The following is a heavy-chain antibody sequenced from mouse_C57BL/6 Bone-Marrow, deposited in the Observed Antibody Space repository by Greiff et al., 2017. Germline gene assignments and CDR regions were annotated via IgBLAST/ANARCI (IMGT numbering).Heavy chain of an antibody. J-gene: IGHJ3*01. CDR3: ARRTGYYWFAY. V-gene: IGHV5-6*02. CDR2: LSSGGSYT. CDR1: GFTFSSYG. D-gene: IGHD2-3*01. Sequence: EVKLMESGGDLVKPGGSLKLSCAASGFTFSSYGMSWVRQTPDKRLEWVATLSSGGSYTYYPESVKGRFTISRDNAKNTLYLQMSSLKSEDTAMYYCARRTGYYWFAYWGQGTLVTVSA.